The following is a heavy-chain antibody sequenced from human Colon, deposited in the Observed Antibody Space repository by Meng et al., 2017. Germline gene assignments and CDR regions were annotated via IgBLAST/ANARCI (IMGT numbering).Heavy chain of an antibody. CDR1: GGTFTTYT. CDR3: ARGAVDIDY. Sequence: QRVQSGAEVKKCGSSVKVSCKASGGTFTTYTYTCIRQAPGQGREWVGGISPLTGTTKSTQRFQASITITADKTTNTVYMDLTSLRSVDTAVYFCARGAVDIDYWGQGILVTVSS. CDR2: ISPLTGTT. D-gene: IGHD2-15*01. V-gene: IGHV1-69*06. J-gene: IGHJ4*02.